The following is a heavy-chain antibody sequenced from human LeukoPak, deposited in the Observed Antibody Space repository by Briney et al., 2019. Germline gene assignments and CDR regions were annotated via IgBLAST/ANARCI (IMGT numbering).Heavy chain of an antibody. V-gene: IGHV3-23*01. CDR1: GFTFSSYA. CDR3: AKSITMIVVDWFDP. D-gene: IGHD3-22*01. CDR2: ISGSGGST. Sequence: GGSLRLSCAASGFTFSSYAMSWVRQAPRKGLEWVSAISGSGGSTYYADSVMGRFTISRDNSKNTLYLQMNSLRAEDTAVYYCAKSITMIVVDWFDPWGQGTLVTVSS. J-gene: IGHJ5*02.